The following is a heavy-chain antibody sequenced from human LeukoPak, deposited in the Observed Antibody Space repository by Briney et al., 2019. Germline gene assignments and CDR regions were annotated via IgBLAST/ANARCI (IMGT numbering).Heavy chain of an antibody. CDR1: GFTFSSYW. D-gene: IGHD5-24*01. Sequence: GGSLRLSCAASGFTFSSYWMHWVRQAPGKGLVWVSRINTDGGNTNYADSVKGRFTISRDNAKNTLYLQMNSLRAEDTAIYYCAREQLKRGYWGQGILVTVSS. J-gene: IGHJ4*02. CDR3: AREQLKRGY. CDR2: INTDGGNT. V-gene: IGHV3-74*01.